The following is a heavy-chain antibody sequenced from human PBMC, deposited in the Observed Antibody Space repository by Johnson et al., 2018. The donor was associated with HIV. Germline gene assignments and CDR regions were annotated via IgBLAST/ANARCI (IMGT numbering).Heavy chain of an antibody. CDR3: AREQLVLGSFRSDAFYI. Sequence: VQLVESGGGLVQPGGSLRLSCAASGFTVSYNYMNWVRQAPGKGLEWVSIIYSDSDTYYADSVKGRFTISRDNSKNTLYLQMNSLRAEDTAVYYCAREQLVLGSFRSDAFYIWGQGTMVTVSS. CDR2: IYSDSDT. J-gene: IGHJ3*02. D-gene: IGHD6-13*01. V-gene: IGHV3-66*01. CDR1: GFTVSYNY.